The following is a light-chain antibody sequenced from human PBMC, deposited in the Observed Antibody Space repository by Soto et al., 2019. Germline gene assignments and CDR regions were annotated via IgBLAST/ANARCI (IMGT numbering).Light chain of an antibody. V-gene: IGKV1-33*01. Sequence: DIQMTQSPSSLSASVGDRVTITCQASQDTSIYLNWYQQKPGKAPNLLIYDASNLETGVPSRFSGSGSGTDFNLTISSLQPEDIATDYCQQYDSLPRTFGQGTKVESK. CDR2: DAS. J-gene: IGKJ1*01. CDR1: QDTSIY. CDR3: QQYDSLPRT.